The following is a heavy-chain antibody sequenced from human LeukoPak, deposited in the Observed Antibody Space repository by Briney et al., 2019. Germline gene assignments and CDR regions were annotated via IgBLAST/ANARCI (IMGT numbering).Heavy chain of an antibody. D-gene: IGHD6-13*01. J-gene: IGHJ4*02. Sequence: GGSLRLSCAASGFTFSSYAMSWVRQAPGKGLEWVSAISGSGGSTYYADSVKGRFTTSRDNSKNTVYLQMDSLRREDTAVYYCAAGHFAGVDYWGQGTLVTVSS. CDR3: AAGHFAGVDY. CDR1: GFTFSSYA. V-gene: IGHV3-23*01. CDR2: ISGSGGST.